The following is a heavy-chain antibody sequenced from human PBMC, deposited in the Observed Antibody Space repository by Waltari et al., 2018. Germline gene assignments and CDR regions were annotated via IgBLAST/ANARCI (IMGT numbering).Heavy chain of an antibody. J-gene: IGHJ4*01. CDR2: IYYRGST. D-gene: IGHD6-13*01. CDR3: ARSLHIFRAAAGMFDY. V-gene: IGHV4-39*01. Sequence: QLQLQESGPGLVKPSETLSLTCTVSDGSISSGNYYWGWIRQPPGKGLQWIGSIYYRGSTSYNPSRKSRVTISVDTPKNQFSLKLSSVTAADTAVYYCARSLHIFRAAAGMFDYWGQGTLVIVSS. CDR1: DGSISSGNYY.